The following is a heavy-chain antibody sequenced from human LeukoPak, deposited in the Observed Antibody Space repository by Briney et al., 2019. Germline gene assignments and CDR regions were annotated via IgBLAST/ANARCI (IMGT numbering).Heavy chain of an antibody. CDR2: INHSGST. D-gene: IGHD4-17*01. V-gene: IGHV4-39*07. CDR1: GASISSSSYS. J-gene: IGHJ4*02. Sequence: SETLSLTCTVSGASISSSSYSWAWIRQPPGKGLEWIGEINHSGSTNYNPSLKSRVTISVDTSKNQFSLKLSSVTAADTAVYYCARGSAMTTVTTGYFDYWGQGTLVTVSS. CDR3: ARGSAMTTVTTGYFDY.